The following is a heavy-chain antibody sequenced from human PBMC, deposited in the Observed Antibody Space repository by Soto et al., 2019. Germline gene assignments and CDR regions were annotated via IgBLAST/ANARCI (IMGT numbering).Heavy chain of an antibody. CDR1: GGSFSGYY. Sequence: QVQLQQWGAGLLKPSETLSLTCAVYGGSFSGYYWSWIRQPPGKGLEWIGEINHSGSTNYNPSLKSRVTISVDTSKNQFSLKLSSVTAADTAVYYCASWDQSRFKYSSSWSPHRLVYWGQGTLVTVSS. J-gene: IGHJ4*02. CDR2: INHSGST. D-gene: IGHD6-13*01. V-gene: IGHV4-34*01. CDR3: ASWDQSRFKYSSSWSPHRLVY.